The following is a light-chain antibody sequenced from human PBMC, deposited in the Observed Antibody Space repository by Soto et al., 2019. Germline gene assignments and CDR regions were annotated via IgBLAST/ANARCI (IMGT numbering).Light chain of an antibody. CDR1: QSVSSN. CDR3: QHYGSSPLFT. CDR2: GTS. J-gene: IGKJ3*01. Sequence: EIVMTQSPANLSVSSGYRATLSCSASQSVSSNLAWYQQKPGQSPRLLIYGTSSRATGVPDRFSGSGSGTDFTLTISRLEPEDVAVYYCQHYGSSPLFTFGPGTKVDIK. V-gene: IGKV3-20*01.